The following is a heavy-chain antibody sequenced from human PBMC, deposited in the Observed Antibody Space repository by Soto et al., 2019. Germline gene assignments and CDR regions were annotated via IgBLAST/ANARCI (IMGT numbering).Heavy chain of an antibody. V-gene: IGHV4-39*01. J-gene: IGHJ4*02. D-gene: IGHD3-3*01. CDR3: ARLLPGVIIAFDY. Sequence: QLQLQESGPGLVKPSETLSLTCTVSGGSISSSSYYWGWIRQPPGKGLEWIGSIYYSGSTYYNPSLKSRVTISVDTSKNQFSLKLSSVTAADTAVYYCARLLPGVIIAFDYWGQGTLVTVSS. CDR1: GGSISSSSYY. CDR2: IYYSGST.